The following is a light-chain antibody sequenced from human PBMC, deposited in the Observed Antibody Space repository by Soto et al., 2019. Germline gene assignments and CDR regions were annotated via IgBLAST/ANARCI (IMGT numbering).Light chain of an antibody. Sequence: DIQMTQSPSTLSASVGDRVTITCLASQSISTWLAWYQQKPGKAPKLLIYDASSLKSGVPSRFSASGSGTEFTLTISSLQPDDFATYSCQQYNSYSWTFGQGTKVDIK. V-gene: IGKV1-5*01. J-gene: IGKJ1*01. CDR1: QSISTW. CDR3: QQYNSYSWT. CDR2: DAS.